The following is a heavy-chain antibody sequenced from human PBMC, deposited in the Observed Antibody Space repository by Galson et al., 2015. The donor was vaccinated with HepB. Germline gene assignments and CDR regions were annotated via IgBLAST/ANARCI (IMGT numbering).Heavy chain of an antibody. V-gene: IGHV3-48*03. J-gene: IGHJ5*02. CDR3: VKGHYDT. D-gene: IGHD3-16*01. CDR1: GFASSTYD. Sequence: SLRLSCAASGFASSTYDMNWVRQAPGKGLEWISYISGRDSSTHYVDSVKGRFTISKDNAKNSLSLQMNSLRAEDTGIYYCVKGHYDTWGQGTLVTVST. CDR2: ISGRDSST.